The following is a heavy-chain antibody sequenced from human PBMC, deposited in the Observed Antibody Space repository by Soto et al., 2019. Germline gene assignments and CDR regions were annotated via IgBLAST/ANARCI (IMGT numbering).Heavy chain of an antibody. V-gene: IGHV3-48*01. J-gene: IGHJ4*02. D-gene: IGHD5-12*01. CDR1: GFTFSSYS. Sequence: GGSLRLSCAASGFTFSSYSMNWVRQAPGKGLEWVSYISSSSSTIYYADSVKGRFTISRDNAKNSLYLQMNSLRAEDTAMYYCARVVQNSGYEEIDYWGQGTLVTVSS. CDR2: ISSSSSTI. CDR3: ARVVQNSGYEEIDY.